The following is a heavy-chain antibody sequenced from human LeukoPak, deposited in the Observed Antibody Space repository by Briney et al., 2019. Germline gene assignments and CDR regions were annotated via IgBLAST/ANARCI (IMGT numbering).Heavy chain of an antibody. V-gene: IGHV3-21*01. J-gene: IGHJ4*02. CDR3: ARDYDRSGYSDS. CDR2: ISSRGSYI. D-gene: IGHD3-22*01. CDR1: GFPFRSFA. Sequence: PGGSLRLSCAASGFPFRSFAINWVRQAPVKGLEWVSCISSRGSYISYADLVRGRFTISRDNAKNSLYLQMNSLRVEDTAVYYCARDYDRSGYSDSWGQGTLVTVSS.